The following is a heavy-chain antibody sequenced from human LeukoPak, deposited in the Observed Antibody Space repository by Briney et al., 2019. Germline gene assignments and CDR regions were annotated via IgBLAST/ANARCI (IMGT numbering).Heavy chain of an antibody. J-gene: IGHJ4*02. Sequence: GESLKISCKGSGYSFTSYWIGWVRQMPGKGLEWMGIIYPGDSDTRYSPSFQGQVTISADKSISTAYLQWSSLKASDTAMYYCARLVGEWGDAEYYFDYWGQGTLVTVSS. D-gene: IGHD1-26*01. CDR1: GYSFTSYW. CDR3: ARLVGEWGDAEYYFDY. CDR2: IYPGDSDT. V-gene: IGHV5-51*01.